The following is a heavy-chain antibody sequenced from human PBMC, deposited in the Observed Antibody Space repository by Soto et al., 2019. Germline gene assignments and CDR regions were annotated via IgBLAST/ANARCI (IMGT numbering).Heavy chain of an antibody. CDR3: ARDGTVTTSGFNWFDP. V-gene: IGHV1-2*02. CDR2: FNPKTGGT. Sequence: GASVKVSCKASGYTFTALYMHWVRQAPGQGLEWMGWFNPKTGGTYYAQKSQGRVTMTSDTSISTAYMELTSLTSDDTALYYCARDGTVTTSGFNWFDPWGQGTLVTVSS. J-gene: IGHJ5*02. D-gene: IGHD4-4*01. CDR1: GYTFTALY.